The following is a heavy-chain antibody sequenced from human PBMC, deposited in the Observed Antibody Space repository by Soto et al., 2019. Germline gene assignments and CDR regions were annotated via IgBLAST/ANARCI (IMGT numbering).Heavy chain of an antibody. CDR1: GFTFSTSW. J-gene: IGHJ4*02. CDR2: IRPDGSDS. V-gene: IGHV3-7*01. CDR3: ARYTRQHDY. D-gene: IGHD1-1*01. Sequence: GGSLRLSCAASGFTFSTSWINWVRQAPGKGLEWVATIRPDGSDSYYVDSVKGRFTISRDNAKNSLYLQMNSLRADDTAVYYCARYTRQHDYWGQGTLVTVSS.